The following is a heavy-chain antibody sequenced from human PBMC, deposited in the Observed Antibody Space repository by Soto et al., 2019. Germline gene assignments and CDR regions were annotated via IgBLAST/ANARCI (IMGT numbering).Heavy chain of an antibody. CDR3: ARDPNIVLVPAALRSYYYYYGMDV. J-gene: IGHJ6*02. Sequence: PGGSLRVSCAAAGFTVSSYWMSWVRQVPGKGLEWVANIKQDGSENYYVDSVKGRFTISRDNAKNSLYLQMNSLRAEDTAVYYCARDPNIVLVPAALRSYYYYYGMDVWGQGTTSIVSS. D-gene: IGHD2-2*01. CDR1: GFTVSSYW. V-gene: IGHV3-7*01. CDR2: IKQDGSEN.